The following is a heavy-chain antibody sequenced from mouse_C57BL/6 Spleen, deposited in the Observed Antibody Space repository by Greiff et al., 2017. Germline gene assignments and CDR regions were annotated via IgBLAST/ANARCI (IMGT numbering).Heavy chain of an antibody. CDR1: GYTFTSYW. J-gene: IGHJ2*01. V-gene: IGHV1-69*01. CDR2: IDPSDSYT. Sequence: QVQLQQPGAELVMPGASVKLSCKASGYTFTSYWMHWVKQRPGQGLEWIGEIDPSDSYTNYNQKFKGKSTLTVDKSSSTAYMQLSSLTSEDSAVYYCASPYYYGSRSYYFDYWGQGTTLTVSS. D-gene: IGHD1-1*01. CDR3: ASPYYYGSRSYYFDY.